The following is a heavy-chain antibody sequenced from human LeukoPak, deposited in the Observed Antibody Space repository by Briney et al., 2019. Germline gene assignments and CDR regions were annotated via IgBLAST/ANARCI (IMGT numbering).Heavy chain of an antibody. J-gene: IGHJ5*02. Sequence: GGSLRLSCAASGFTFSSYEMNWVRQAPGKGLEWVSYISSSGSTIYYADSVKGRFTISRDNAKNTLYLQMSSLRAEDTAVYYCARDPYCTSTRCLWGSWFDPWGQGTLVTVSS. CDR2: ISSSGSTI. V-gene: IGHV3-48*03. CDR3: ARDPYCTSTRCLWGSWFDP. D-gene: IGHD2-2*01. CDR1: GFTFSSYE.